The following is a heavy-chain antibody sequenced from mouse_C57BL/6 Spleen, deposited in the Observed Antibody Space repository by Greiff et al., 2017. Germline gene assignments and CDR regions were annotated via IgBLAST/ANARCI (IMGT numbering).Heavy chain of an antibody. V-gene: IGHV6-6*01. D-gene: IGHD1-1*01. CDR2: IRNKANNHAT. J-gene: IGHJ2*01. Sequence: EVMLVESGGGLVQPGGSMKLSCAASGFTFSDAWMDWVRQSPEKGLEWVAEIRNKANNHATYYAESVKGRFTISRDDSKSRVYLQMNRLRAADTGIYYCTRHDTTVVARGFLDYWGQGTTLTVSS. CDR1: GFTFSDAW. CDR3: TRHDTTVVARGFLDY.